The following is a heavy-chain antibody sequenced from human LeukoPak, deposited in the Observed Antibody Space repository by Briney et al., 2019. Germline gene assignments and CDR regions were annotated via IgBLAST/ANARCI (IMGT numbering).Heavy chain of an antibody. Sequence: KTSETLSLTCTVSGGSITSDHWNWLRQPPGKGLEWIGCIYYSGRTYYNPSLKSRITISVDMSKMQFSLRLTSVTAADTAVYYCARKNDFEIWGQGTLVTVSS. CDR1: GGSITSDH. CDR2: IYYSGRT. J-gene: IGHJ3*02. V-gene: IGHV4-59*01. CDR3: ARKNDFEI. D-gene: IGHD2/OR15-2a*01.